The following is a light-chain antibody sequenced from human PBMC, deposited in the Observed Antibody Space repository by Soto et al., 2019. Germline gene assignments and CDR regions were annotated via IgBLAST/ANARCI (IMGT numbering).Light chain of an antibody. CDR2: KAS. V-gene: IGKV1-5*03. CDR3: QQYNSYRWT. J-gene: IGKJ1*01. CDR1: QSISIW. Sequence: DIQMTQSPSTLSASVGDRVTITCRASQSISIWLAWSQQKPGKAPKLLIYKASSLESGVPSRFSGSGSGTEFTLTISSLRRDDFATYYCQQYNSYRWTFGQGTKVEIK.